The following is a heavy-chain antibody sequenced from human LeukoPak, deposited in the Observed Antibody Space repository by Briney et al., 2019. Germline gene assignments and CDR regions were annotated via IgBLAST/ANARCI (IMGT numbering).Heavy chain of an antibody. Sequence: PSQTLSLTCTVSGGSISSGGYYWSWIRQPPGKGLEWIGYIYHSGSTYYNPSLKSRVTISVDRSKNQFSLKLSSVTAADTAVYYCARDLCSGGSCYYYYGMDVWGQGTTVTVSS. V-gene: IGHV4-30-2*01. D-gene: IGHD2-15*01. CDR1: GGSISSGGYY. CDR3: ARDLCSGGSCYYYYGMDV. J-gene: IGHJ6*02. CDR2: IYHSGST.